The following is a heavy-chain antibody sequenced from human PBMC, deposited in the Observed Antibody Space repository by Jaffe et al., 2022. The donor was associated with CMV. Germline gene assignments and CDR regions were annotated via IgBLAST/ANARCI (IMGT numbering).Heavy chain of an antibody. J-gene: IGHJ5*02. CDR1: GFTFSSYA. D-gene: IGHD6-19*01. CDR2: ISGSGGST. Sequence: EVQLLESGGGLVQPGGSLRLSCAASGFTFSSYAMSWVRQAPGKGLEWVSAISGSGGSTYYADSVKGRFTISRDNSKNTLYLQMNSLRAEDTAVYYCAKRGREGSGWIPRDWFDPWGQGTLVTVSS. CDR3: AKRGREGSGWIPRDWFDP. V-gene: IGHV3-23*01.